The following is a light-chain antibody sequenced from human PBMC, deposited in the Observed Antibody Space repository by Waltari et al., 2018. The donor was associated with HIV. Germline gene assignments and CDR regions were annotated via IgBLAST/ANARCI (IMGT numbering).Light chain of an antibody. J-gene: IGLJ3*02. CDR1: NSDVGSYNL. CDR2: EGS. CDR3: CSYAGSSTLV. V-gene: IGLV2-23*01. Sequence: QSALTQPASVSGSPGQSITISCTGTNSDVGSYNLVSWYQQHPGKDPKLMIYEGSKRPSGVANRFSGSKSGNTASLTISGLQAEDEADYYCCSYAGSSTLVFGGGTKLTVL.